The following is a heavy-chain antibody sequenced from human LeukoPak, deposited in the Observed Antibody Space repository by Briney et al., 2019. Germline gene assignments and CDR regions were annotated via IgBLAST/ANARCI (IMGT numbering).Heavy chain of an antibody. V-gene: IGHV1-18*01. D-gene: IGHD3-10*01. J-gene: IGHJ6*03. CDR2: MNPNSGNT. Sequence: ASVKVSCKASGYTFTSYDINWVRQATGQGLEWMGWMNPNSGNTNYAQKLQGRVTMTTDTSTTTAYMELRSMRSDDTAVYYCARDRVAVTYYYYYMDVWGKGTTVTISS. CDR1: GYTFTSYD. CDR3: ARDRVAVTYYYYYMDV.